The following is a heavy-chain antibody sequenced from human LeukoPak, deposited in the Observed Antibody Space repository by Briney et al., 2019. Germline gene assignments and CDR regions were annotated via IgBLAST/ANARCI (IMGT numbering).Heavy chain of an antibody. CDR3: ARDYSSSWYYYYYMDV. Sequence: KPSETLSLTCTVSGGSISSYYWSWIRQPAGKGLEWIGRIYTSGSTNYNPSLKSRVTMSVDTSKNQFSLKLSSVTAADTAVYYCARDYSSSWYYYYYMDVRGKGTTVTVSS. CDR1: GGSISSYY. V-gene: IGHV4-4*07. J-gene: IGHJ6*03. D-gene: IGHD6-13*01. CDR2: IYTSGST.